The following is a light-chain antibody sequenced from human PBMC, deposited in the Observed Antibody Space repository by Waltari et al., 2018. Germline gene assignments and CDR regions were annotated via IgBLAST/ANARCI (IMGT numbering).Light chain of an antibody. J-gene: IGLJ1*01. V-gene: IGLV1-40*01. CDR3: QSCDSSLSGSFV. CDR2: GNN. CDR1: SSNNRASYD. Sequence: QSVLTQPPSVPGAPGQHVTIPCTGLSSNNRASYDVPWYQQFPGTAPKLLIYGNNNRPSGVPDRFSGSKSGTSASLAITGLQAEDEADYYCQSCDSSLSGSFVFGTGTKVTVL.